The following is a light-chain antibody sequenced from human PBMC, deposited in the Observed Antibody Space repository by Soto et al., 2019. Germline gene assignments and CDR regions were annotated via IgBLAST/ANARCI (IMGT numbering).Light chain of an antibody. CDR2: DAS. Sequence: EIVLTQSPGTLSLSPGERATLSCRASQSVSSRYLAWYQQKPGQAPRLLISDASTRATGVPARFSGSGSGTEFTLTISSLQSEDSGIYYCQQYNFWPPLTFGGGTKVEIK. CDR3: QQYNFWPPLT. V-gene: IGKV3-15*01. J-gene: IGKJ4*01. CDR1: QSVSSRY.